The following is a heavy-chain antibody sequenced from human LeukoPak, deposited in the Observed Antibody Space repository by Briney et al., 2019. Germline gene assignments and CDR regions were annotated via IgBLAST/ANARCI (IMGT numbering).Heavy chain of an antibody. V-gene: IGHV4-30-2*01. CDR1: GGSISSGGYY. CDR2: IYHSGST. Sequence: SQTLSLTCTVSGGSISSGGYYWSWIRQPPGKGLEWIGYIYHSGSTYYNPSLKSRVTISVDRSKNQFSLKLSSVTAADTAVYYCARWKYDHFDYWGQGTLVTVSS. J-gene: IGHJ4*02. CDR3: ARWKYDHFDY. D-gene: IGHD1-1*01.